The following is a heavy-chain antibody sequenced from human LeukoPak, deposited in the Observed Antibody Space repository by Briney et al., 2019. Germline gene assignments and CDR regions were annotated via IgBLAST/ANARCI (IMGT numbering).Heavy chain of an antibody. CDR3: ARAPYYDSSGPEGYFDY. D-gene: IGHD3-22*01. CDR1: GGSISSHY. V-gene: IGHV4-59*11. J-gene: IGHJ4*02. Sequence: SETLSLTCTVSGGSISSHYWSWIRQPPGKGLEWIGYIYYSGSTNYNPSLKSRVTISVDTSKNQFSLKLSSVTAADTAVYYCARAPYYDSSGPEGYFDYWGQGTLVTVSS. CDR2: IYYSGST.